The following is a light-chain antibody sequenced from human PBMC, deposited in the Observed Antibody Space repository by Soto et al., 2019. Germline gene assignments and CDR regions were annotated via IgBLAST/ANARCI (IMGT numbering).Light chain of an antibody. CDR3: HQYASSPLT. J-gene: IGKJ4*01. V-gene: IGKV3-20*01. CDR2: HAS. Sequence: EIVLTQSPGTLSLSPGERAALSCRASQSVGNNFLGWYQQKPGQSPRLLIYHASNRATGIPDRFSGTASGTDFTLIISRLETEDFAVYYCHQYASSPLTFGGGTKVEIK. CDR1: QSVGNNF.